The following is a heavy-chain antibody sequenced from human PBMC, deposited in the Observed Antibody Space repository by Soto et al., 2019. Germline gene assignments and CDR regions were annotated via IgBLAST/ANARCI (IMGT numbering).Heavy chain of an antibody. V-gene: IGHV1-18*04. D-gene: IGHD3-9*01. J-gene: IGHJ6*02. CDR3: ARDEMVLRYFDWSLPLYYYYAMDV. CDR2: ISAYNGNT. Sequence: ASVKGSCKASGYTFTSYGISWGRQAPGQGLEWMGWISAYNGNTNYAQNLQGRVTMTTDTSTSTAYMELRSLRSDDTAVYYCARDEMVLRYFDWSLPLYYYYAMDVCGQGTTVTVS. CDR1: GYTFTSYG.